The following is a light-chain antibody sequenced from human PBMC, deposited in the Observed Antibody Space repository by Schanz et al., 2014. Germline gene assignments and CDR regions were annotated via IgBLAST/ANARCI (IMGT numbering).Light chain of an antibody. CDR2: ATS. J-gene: IGKJ3*01. CDR3: QQFGYSLFT. Sequence: EIVLTQSPGTLSLSPGERATLSCRASQSVDSSYLAWYQQKPGQAPRLLIYATSTRATGIPDRFSGSGSGTDFNLSISRLEPEDFAVYYCQQFGYSLFTFGPGTKVDIK. V-gene: IGKV3-20*01. CDR1: QSVDSSY.